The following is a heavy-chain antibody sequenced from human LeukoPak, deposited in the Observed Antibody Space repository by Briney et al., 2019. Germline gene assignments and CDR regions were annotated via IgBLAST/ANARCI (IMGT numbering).Heavy chain of an antibody. D-gene: IGHD2/OR15-2a*01. CDR2: IKQDGSEK. CDR3: ARDRLWLNY. J-gene: IGHJ4*02. V-gene: IGHV3-7*01. CDR1: GFTFSTYW. Sequence: PGGSLRLSCAASGFTFSTYWMSWVRQAPGEGLAWVASIKQDGSEKYYVDSVKGRFTISRDSAKNSLYLQMDSLRAEDTAVYYCARDRLWLNYWGQGTLVTVSS.